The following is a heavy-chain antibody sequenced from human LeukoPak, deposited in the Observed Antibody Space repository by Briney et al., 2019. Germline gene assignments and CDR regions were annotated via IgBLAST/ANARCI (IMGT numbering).Heavy chain of an antibody. D-gene: IGHD1-26*01. CDR2: IIPIVGTV. CDR3: ARDMSLLTLGRPPSFYFDH. CDR1: GGSLISYA. J-gene: IGHJ4*02. Sequence: SVKVSCKSSGGSLISYAITWVRQAPGQGLEWMGRIIPIVGTVSYAQKFQGRVTITADRSTDTTYMELSSLTSDDTAVYYCARDMSLLTLGRPPSFYFDHWGPGTLISVSS. V-gene: IGHV1-69*04.